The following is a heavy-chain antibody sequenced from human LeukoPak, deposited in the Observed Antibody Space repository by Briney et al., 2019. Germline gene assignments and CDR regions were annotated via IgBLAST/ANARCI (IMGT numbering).Heavy chain of an antibody. D-gene: IGHD6-13*01. Sequence: SETLSLTCTVSGGSISSYYWSWIRQPPGKGLEWIGYIYYSGSTNYNPSLKSRVTISVDTSKNQFSLKLSSVTAADTAVYYCASSWYAVSPYNWFDPWGQGTLVTVSS. CDR2: IYYSGST. CDR3: ASSWYAVSPYNWFDP. CDR1: GGSISSYY. V-gene: IGHV4-59*08. J-gene: IGHJ5*02.